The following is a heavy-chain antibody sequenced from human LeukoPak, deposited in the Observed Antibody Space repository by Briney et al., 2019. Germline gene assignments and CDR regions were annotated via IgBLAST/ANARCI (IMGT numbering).Heavy chain of an antibody. CDR3: AKGTSHCSGGSCYVDYFDY. Sequence: GGSLRLSCAASGFTFSSYWMIWVRQAPGKGLEWVANIKQDGSEKYYVDSVKGRFTISRDNAKNSLYLQMNSLRAEDTAVYYCAKGTSHCSGGSCYVDYFDYWGQGTLVTVSS. CDR1: GFTFSSYW. CDR2: IKQDGSEK. D-gene: IGHD2-15*01. J-gene: IGHJ4*02. V-gene: IGHV3-7*01.